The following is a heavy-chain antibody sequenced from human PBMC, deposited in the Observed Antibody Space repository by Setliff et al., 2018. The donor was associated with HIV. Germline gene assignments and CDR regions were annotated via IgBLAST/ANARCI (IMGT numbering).Heavy chain of an antibody. J-gene: IGHJ6*03. Sequence: ASVKVSCKASGYTFTVSYLHWVRQAPGQGLEWMGWINPNSGDTNYAQKFQGRVTMTGDTSISTAYMELSRLRSDDTAMYYCARIDPTAYHYHMDVWGKGTTVTVSS. D-gene: IGHD3-9*01. CDR2: INPNSGDT. CDR3: ARIDPTAYHYHMDV. V-gene: IGHV1-2*02. CDR1: GYTFTVSY.